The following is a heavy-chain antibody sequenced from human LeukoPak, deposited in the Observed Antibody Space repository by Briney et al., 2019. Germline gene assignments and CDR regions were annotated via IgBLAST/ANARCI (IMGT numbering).Heavy chain of an antibody. J-gene: IGHJ4*02. V-gene: IGHV3-53*01. CDR2: IYSGGST. D-gene: IGHD4/OR15-4a*01. Sequence: GGSLRLSCAASGFTFSTYSMNWVRQAPGKGLEWVSFIYSGGSTHYSDSVKGRFTISRDNSKNTLYLQMNSLRAEDTAVYYCARRAGAYSHPYDYWGQGTLVTVSS. CDR1: GFTFSTYS. CDR3: ARRAGAYSHPYDY.